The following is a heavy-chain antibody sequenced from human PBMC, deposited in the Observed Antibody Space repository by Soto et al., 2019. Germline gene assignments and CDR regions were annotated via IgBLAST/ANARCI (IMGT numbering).Heavy chain of an antibody. D-gene: IGHD2-15*01. J-gene: IGHJ4*02. CDR3: PTVYCSGGRCYSGTVDY. CDR1: GFTFSHAW. V-gene: IGHV3-15*01. CDR2: IKSKSDGGTT. Sequence: EVQLVESGGGLVKPAGSLRLSCAASGFTFSHAWVSWVRQAPGKGLEWVGRIKSKSDGGTTNYAAPVKGRFTISRDDSKNTLYLQMNSLKTDDTAVYYCPTVYCSGGRCYSGTVDYWGQGTLVTVSS.